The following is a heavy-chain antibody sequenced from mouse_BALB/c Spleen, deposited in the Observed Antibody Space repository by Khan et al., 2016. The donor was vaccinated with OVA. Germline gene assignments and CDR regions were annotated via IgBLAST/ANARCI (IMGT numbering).Heavy chain of an antibody. CDR2: ISSGGDYT. D-gene: IGHD4-1*01. J-gene: IGHJ3*01. V-gene: IGHV5-6*01. CDR3: AENLTGSFAY. Sequence: EVQVVESGGDLVKPGGSLKLSCAASGFTFSSYSMSWVRQTPDKRLEWVASISSGGDYTYYPDSVKGRFTISRDNAKNTLYLQMSDLKSEDTAMYYCAENLTGSFAYWGQGTLVTVSA. CDR1: GFTFSSYS.